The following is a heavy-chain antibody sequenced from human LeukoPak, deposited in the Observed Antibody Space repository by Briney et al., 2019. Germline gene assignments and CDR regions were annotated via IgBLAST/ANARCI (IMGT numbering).Heavy chain of an antibody. Sequence: SVKVSCKASGFAFTSSTMQWVRQARGQRLEWIGWIVVGSGNTNYAQKFQERVTITRDMSTSTVYMEVSSLRSEDTAVYYCAAGYYYSSGSSYMDVWGKGTTVTISS. CDR3: AAGYYYSSGSSYMDV. V-gene: IGHV1-58*02. D-gene: IGHD3-10*01. CDR1: GFAFTSST. CDR2: IVVGSGNT. J-gene: IGHJ6*03.